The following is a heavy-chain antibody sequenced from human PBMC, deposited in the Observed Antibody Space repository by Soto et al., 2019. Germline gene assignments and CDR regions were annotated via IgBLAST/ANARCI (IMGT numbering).Heavy chain of an antibody. D-gene: IGHD2-15*01. CDR2: INHSGAT. Sequence: QVQLQESGPGLVKPSGTLSLTCAVSGASISSTNWWSWVRQAPGEGPEWIGEINHSGATNYNRSLKSRVIISMDTSKNQLSLSLDSVTAADTAVYFCARHIAVPTTRGFDYWGQGTLVTVSS. J-gene: IGHJ4*02. CDR1: GASISSTNW. V-gene: IGHV4-4*02. CDR3: ARHIAVPTTRGFDY.